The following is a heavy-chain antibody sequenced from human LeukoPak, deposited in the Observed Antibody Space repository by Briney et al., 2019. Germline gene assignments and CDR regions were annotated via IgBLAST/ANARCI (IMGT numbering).Heavy chain of an antibody. J-gene: IGHJ4*02. CDR2: IYYSGST. V-gene: IGHV4-59*01. Sequence: SETLSLTCTVSGGSISSYYWSWIRQPPGKGLEWIGYIYYSGSTNYNPSLKSRVTISVDTSKNQFSLKLSSVTAADTAVYYCARAGSSWYYFDYWGQGTLVTVSS. CDR3: ARAGSSWYYFDY. CDR1: GGSISSYY. D-gene: IGHD6-13*01.